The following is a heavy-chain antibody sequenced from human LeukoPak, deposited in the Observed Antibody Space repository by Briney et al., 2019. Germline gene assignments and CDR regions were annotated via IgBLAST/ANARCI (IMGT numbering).Heavy chain of an antibody. Sequence: PSETLSLTCTVSSGSISSYYWSWVRQPPGKGLEWIGYIYYSGSTNYNPSLKSRVTISVDTSKNQFSLKLSSVTAADTAVYYCAREYYDILTGYSNYNWFDPWGQGTLVTVSS. CDR3: AREYYDILTGYSNYNWFDP. CDR2: IYYSGST. V-gene: IGHV4-59*01. CDR1: SGSISSYY. D-gene: IGHD3-9*01. J-gene: IGHJ5*02.